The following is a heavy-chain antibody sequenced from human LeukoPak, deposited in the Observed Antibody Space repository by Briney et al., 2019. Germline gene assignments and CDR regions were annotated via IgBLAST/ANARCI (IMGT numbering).Heavy chain of an antibody. D-gene: IGHD6-13*01. CDR1: GFTFSDYY. V-gene: IGHV3-11*04. J-gene: IGHJ4*02. Sequence: GGSLRLSCAASGFTFSDYYMSWIRQAPGKGLEWVSYISSSGSTIYYADSVKGRSTISRDNAKNSLYLQMNSLRAEDTAVYYCARDRGYSSSWYSFDYWGQGTLVTVSS. CDR2: ISSSGSTI. CDR3: ARDRGYSSSWYSFDY.